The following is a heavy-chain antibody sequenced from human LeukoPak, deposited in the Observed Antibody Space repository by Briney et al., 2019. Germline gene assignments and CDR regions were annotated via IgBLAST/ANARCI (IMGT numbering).Heavy chain of an antibody. CDR3: ARGVETIYYYYMDV. Sequence: SETLSLTCTVSGGSISSYYWSWIRQPPGKGLEWIGYIYYSGSTNYNPSLKSRVTISVDTSKNQFSLKLSSVTAADTAVYYCARGVETIYYYYMDVWGKGTTVTVSS. CDR1: GGSISSYY. D-gene: IGHD5-18*01. CDR2: IYYSGST. V-gene: IGHV4-59*01. J-gene: IGHJ6*03.